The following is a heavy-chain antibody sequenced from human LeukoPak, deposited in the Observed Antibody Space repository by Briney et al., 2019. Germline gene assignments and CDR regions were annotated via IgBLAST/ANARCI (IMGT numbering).Heavy chain of an antibody. Sequence: SETLSLTCSVSENSITSDFYWGWIRQSPERGLEWIGSIHHSGTTHYNPSLMGRVTISSDTSKNQFSLKVNFETVADTAVYYCVREGYGDDGGWIDPWGQGILITVSS. CDR1: ENSITSDFY. CDR3: VREGYGDDGGWIDP. CDR2: IHHSGTT. J-gene: IGHJ5*02. V-gene: IGHV4-38-2*02. D-gene: IGHD4-17*01.